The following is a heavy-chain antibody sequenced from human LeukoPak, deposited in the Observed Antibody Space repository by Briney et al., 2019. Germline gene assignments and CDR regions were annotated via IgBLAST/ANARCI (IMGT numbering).Heavy chain of an antibody. CDR3: ARGVSDYVWVTDY. J-gene: IGHJ4*02. CDR2: INPNSGGT. CDR1: VSTFTGYY. D-gene: IGHD3-16*01. Sequence: ASVTVSCKASVSTFTGYYMHWVRQAPGQGLEWMGWINPNSGGTNYAQKFQGRVTMTRDTSISTAYMELSRLRSDDTAVYYCARGVSDYVWVTDYWGQGTLVTVSS. V-gene: IGHV1-2*02.